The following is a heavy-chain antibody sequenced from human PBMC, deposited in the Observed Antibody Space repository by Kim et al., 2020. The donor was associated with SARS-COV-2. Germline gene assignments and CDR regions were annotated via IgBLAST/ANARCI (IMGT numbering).Heavy chain of an antibody. CDR1: GYTFTSYY. V-gene: IGHV1-46*01. CDR3: AGDRGAAAVAYYYYGMDV. Sequence: ASVKVSCKASGYTFTSYYMHWVRQAPGQGLEWMGIINPSGGSTSYAQKFQGRVTMTRDTSTSTVYMELSSLRSEDTAVYYCAGDRGAAAVAYYYYGMDVCGQGTTVTVSS. J-gene: IGHJ6*02. CDR2: INPSGGST. D-gene: IGHD6-13*01.